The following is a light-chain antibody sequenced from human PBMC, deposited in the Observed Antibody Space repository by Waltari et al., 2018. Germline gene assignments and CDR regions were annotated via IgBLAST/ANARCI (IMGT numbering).Light chain of an antibody. J-gene: IGKJ3*01. Sequence: DFVMTQSPASLAVSLGERATINCRSSQSVFYSPTNKNYLAWYQQKPGQPPKLLIYWSSTRQSGVPDRFSGSGSGTDFTLTITNLQAEDVAVYYCQQYYSSPPVTFGTGTKVEIK. CDR3: QQYYSSPPVT. CDR2: WSS. CDR1: QSVFYSPTNKNY. V-gene: IGKV4-1*01.